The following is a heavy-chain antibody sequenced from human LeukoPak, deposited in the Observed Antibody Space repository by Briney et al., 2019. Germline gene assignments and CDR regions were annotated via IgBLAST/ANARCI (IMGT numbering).Heavy chain of an antibody. CDR2: IKQDGREK. D-gene: IGHD2-21*02. Sequence: GGSLRLSCAASAFTFSSYWMSWVRQAPGKGLEGVANIKQDGREKYYVDSVRGRFTISRENAKTSLYLQMNRLRAEDTAVYYCARESLAYCGGDCYGNLYYFDYWGQGTLVTVSS. CDR3: ARESLAYCGGDCYGNLYYFDY. V-gene: IGHV3-7*01. J-gene: IGHJ4*02. CDR1: AFTFSSYW.